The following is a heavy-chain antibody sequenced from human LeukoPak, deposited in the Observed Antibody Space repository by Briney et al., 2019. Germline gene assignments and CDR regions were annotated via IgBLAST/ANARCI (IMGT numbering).Heavy chain of an antibody. CDR3: ARDNSVRDEAWWFYP. D-gene: IGHD5-24*01. CDR1: GYTFTNSY. Sequence: ASVKVSCKASGYTFTNSYIHWVRQAPGQVLEWMGLINPDGGNTNYAQNFQGRVTLTRDTSTSTAYMELRSLRSEDTAVYYCARDNSVRDEAWWFYPWGQGTLVTVSS. V-gene: IGHV1-46*01. J-gene: IGHJ5*02. CDR2: INPDGGNT.